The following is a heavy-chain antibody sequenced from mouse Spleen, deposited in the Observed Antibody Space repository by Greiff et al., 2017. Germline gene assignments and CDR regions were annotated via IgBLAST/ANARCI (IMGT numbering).Heavy chain of an antibody. J-gene: IGHJ2*01. CDR3: TRDLDYERYFDY. CDR2: ISSGGDYI. Sequence: DVMLVESGEGLVKPGGSLKLSCAASGFTFSSYAMSWVRQTPEKRLEWVAYISSGGDYIYYADTVKGRFTISRDNARNTLYLQMSSLKSEDTAMYYCTRDLDYERYFDYWGQGTTLTVSS. CDR1: GFTFSSYA. V-gene: IGHV5-9-1*02. D-gene: IGHD2-4*01.